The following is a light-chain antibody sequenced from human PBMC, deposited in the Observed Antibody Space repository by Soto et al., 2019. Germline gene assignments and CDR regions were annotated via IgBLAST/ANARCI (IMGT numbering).Light chain of an antibody. J-gene: IGKJ4*01. Sequence: DIHMTQSPSAMSASVGHIVTITCRASQGISNYLAWFQQKPGKVPKRLIYAASSLQSGVPSRLSGSGSGTELTITISSMKTEDFATYYCLQHNSYTLTFGGGTKVDIK. CDR1: QGISNY. CDR3: LQHNSYTLT. V-gene: IGKV1-17*03. CDR2: AAS.